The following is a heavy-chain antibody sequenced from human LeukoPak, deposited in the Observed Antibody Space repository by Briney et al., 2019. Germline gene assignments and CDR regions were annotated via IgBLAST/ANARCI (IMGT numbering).Heavy chain of an antibody. J-gene: IGHJ4*02. CDR1: GFTLSSYE. V-gene: IGHV3-48*03. D-gene: IGHD3-16*02. Sequence: GGSLRLSCAASGFTLSSYEMNWVRQAPGKGLEWVSYISSSGNLIYYADSVEGRFTISRDNAKNSLYLQMNSLRVDDTAVYYCARGPTTLGLRLGELSLRVDYWGQGALVTVSS. CDR3: ARGPTTLGLRLGELSLRVDY. CDR2: ISSSGNLI.